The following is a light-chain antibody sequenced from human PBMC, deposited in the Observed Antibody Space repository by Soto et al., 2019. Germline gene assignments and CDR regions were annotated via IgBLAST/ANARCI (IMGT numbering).Light chain of an antibody. V-gene: IGKV3-20*01. CDR2: GAS. J-gene: IGKJ1*01. CDR1: QSVSNY. CDR3: QQYGGSPQT. Sequence: EIVLTQSPGTLSLSPGERATLSCRASQSVSNYLAWYQQKPGQAPRLLIYGASSRATVIPDRFSGSGSGTDFTLTISRQAPEDFAVYYCQQYGGSPQTFGQGTNVEIK.